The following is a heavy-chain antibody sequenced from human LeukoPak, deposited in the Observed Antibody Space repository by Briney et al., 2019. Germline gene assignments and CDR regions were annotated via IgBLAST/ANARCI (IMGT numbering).Heavy chain of an antibody. CDR1: GGTFSSYA. V-gene: IGHV1-69*04. Sequence: SVKVSCKASGGTFSSYAISWVRQAPGQGLERMGRIIPILGIANYAQKFQGRVTITADKPTSTSYMELSSLRPEDTAVYYCARAEDSSGLLDYWGQGTLVTVSS. CDR2: IIPILGIA. J-gene: IGHJ4*02. CDR3: ARAEDSSGLLDY. D-gene: IGHD3-22*01.